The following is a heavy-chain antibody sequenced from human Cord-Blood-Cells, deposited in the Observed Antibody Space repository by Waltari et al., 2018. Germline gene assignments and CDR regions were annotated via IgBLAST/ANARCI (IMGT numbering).Heavy chain of an antibody. D-gene: IGHD6-19*01. Sequence: QVQLQQWGAGLLKPSETLSLTCAVYGGSFSGYYWSWIRQPPGKGLEWIGEINHSGSTNYNPSLKSRVTISVDTSKNQFSLKLSSVTAPDTAVYYCARLGYSSGWYAFDIWGQGTMVTVSS. CDR3: ARLGYSSGWYAFDI. CDR2: INHSGST. CDR1: GGSFSGYY. J-gene: IGHJ3*02. V-gene: IGHV4-34*01.